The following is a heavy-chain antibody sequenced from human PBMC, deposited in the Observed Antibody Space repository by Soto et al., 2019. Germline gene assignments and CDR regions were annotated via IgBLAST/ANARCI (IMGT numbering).Heavy chain of an antibody. V-gene: IGHV4-38-2*01. Sequence: SGTLSLTCAVSGYSISSGYYWGWIRQPPGKGLEWIGSIYHSGSTYYNPSLKSRVTISVDTSKNQSSLKLSSVTAADTAVYYCARGAXGLRYFDWLPNYYGMDVWGQGTTVTVSS. CDR1: GYSISSGYY. J-gene: IGHJ6*02. D-gene: IGHD3-9*01. CDR2: IYHSGST. CDR3: ARGAXGLRYFDWLPNYYGMDV.